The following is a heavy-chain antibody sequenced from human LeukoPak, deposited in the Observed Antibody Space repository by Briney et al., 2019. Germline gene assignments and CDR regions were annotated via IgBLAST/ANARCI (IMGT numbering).Heavy chain of an antibody. CDR3: ARGVGGSYLFDY. CDR2: IWYDGTNK. V-gene: IGHV3-33*01. CDR1: GFTFSNYD. D-gene: IGHD1-26*01. Sequence: PGGSLRLSCAASGFTFSNYDMHWVRQAPGKGLEWVAVIWYDGTNKYYADSVKGRFTISRDNSKNTLYLQMNSLRAEDTAVYYCARGVGGSYLFDYWGQGTLSPSPQ. J-gene: IGHJ4*02.